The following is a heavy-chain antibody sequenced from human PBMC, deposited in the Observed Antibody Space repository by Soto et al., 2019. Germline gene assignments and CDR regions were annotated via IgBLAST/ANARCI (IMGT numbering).Heavy chain of an antibody. CDR1: GFTFSSYW. Sequence: EVQLVESGGGLVQPGVSLRLSCAASGFTFSSYWMSWVRQAPGKGLEWVANIKQDGSEKFYVDSVKGRFTISRDNAKNSLYLQMNSLSAEDTAVYYCARDLGAAAFDYWGQGSLVAVSS. V-gene: IGHV3-7*01. CDR3: ARDLGAAAFDY. D-gene: IGHD6-13*01. CDR2: IKQDGSEK. J-gene: IGHJ4*02.